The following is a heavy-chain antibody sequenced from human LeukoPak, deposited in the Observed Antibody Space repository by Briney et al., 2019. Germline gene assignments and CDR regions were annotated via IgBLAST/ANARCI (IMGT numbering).Heavy chain of an antibody. D-gene: IGHD1-7*01. CDR2: ISSSSSYI. V-gene: IGHV3-21*01. J-gene: IGHJ4*02. CDR1: GFTFSSYS. Sequence: NPGGSLRLSCAASGFTFSSYSMNWVRQAPGKGLEWVSSISSSSSYIYYADSVKGRFTISRDNAKNSLYLQMNSLRAEDTAVYYCARGSGGWNYEDYWGQGTLVTVSS. CDR3: ARGSGGWNYEDY.